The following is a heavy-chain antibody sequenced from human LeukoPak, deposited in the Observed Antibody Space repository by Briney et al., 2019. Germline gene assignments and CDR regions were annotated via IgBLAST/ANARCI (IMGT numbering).Heavy chain of an antibody. Sequence: PSETLSLTCAVYGGSFSGYYWSWIRQPPGKGLEWIGEINHRGSTNYNPSLKSRVTISVDKSKNQFSLKLSSVTAADTAVYYCARVAVAGTRSLDYWGQGTLVTVSS. D-gene: IGHD6-19*01. V-gene: IGHV4-34*01. J-gene: IGHJ4*02. CDR3: ARVAVAGTRSLDY. CDR2: INHRGST. CDR1: GGSFSGYY.